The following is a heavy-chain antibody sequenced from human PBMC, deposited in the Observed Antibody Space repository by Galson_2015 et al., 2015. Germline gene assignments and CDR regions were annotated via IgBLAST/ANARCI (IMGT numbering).Heavy chain of an antibody. CDR3: AKLPGDTAMVLFDY. V-gene: IGHV3-30*18. Sequence: SLRLSCAASGFTFSSYGMHWVRQAPRKGLEWVAVISYDGSNKYYADSVKGRFTISRDNSKNTLYLQMNSLRAEDTAVYYCAKLPGDTAMVLFDYWGQGTLVTVAS. CDR2: ISYDGSNK. J-gene: IGHJ4*02. CDR1: GFTFSSYG. D-gene: IGHD5-18*01.